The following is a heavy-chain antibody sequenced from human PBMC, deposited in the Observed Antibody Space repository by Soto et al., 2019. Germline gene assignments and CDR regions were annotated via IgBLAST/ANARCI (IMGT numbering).Heavy chain of an antibody. CDR2: INAGNGNT. Sequence: QVQLVQSGAEVKKPGASVKVSCKASGYTFTSYAMHWVRQAPGQRLEWMGWINAGNGNTKYSQKFQGRVTITSDTSASTAYMELSSLTPDDTALYYCAIGRKTWWGDNAFAITGHGTMVTVS. CDR3: AIGRKTWWGDNAFAI. V-gene: IGHV1-3*01. D-gene: IGHD2-15*01. J-gene: IGHJ3*02. CDR1: GYTFTSYA.